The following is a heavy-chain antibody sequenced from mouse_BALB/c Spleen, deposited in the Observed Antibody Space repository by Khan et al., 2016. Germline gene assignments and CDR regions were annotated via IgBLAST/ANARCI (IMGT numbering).Heavy chain of an antibody. D-gene: IGHD1-1*01. J-gene: IGHJ4*01. V-gene: IGHV3-2*02. CDR2: ISYSGST. CDR3: ARSDYGSKDAMDY. Sequence: EVQLQESGPGPVKPSQSLSLTCTVTGYSITSDYAWNWIRQFPGNKLEWMGYISYSGSTCYNPSLKSRISITRDTSNNQFFLQLNSVTSEDTATYYCARSDYGSKDAMDYWGQGTSVTVSS. CDR1: GYSITSDYA.